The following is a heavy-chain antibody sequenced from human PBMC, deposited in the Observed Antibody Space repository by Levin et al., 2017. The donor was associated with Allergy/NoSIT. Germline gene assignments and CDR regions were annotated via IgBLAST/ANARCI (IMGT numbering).Heavy chain of an antibody. V-gene: IGHV4-34*01. Sequence: SETLSLTCAVYGGSFSGYYWSWIRQPPGKGLEWIGEINHSGSTNYNPSLKSRVTISVDTSKNQFSLKLSSVTAADTAVYYCARRRRLLESSLDYWGQGTLVTVSS. J-gene: IGHJ4*02. CDR2: INHSGST. CDR3: ARRRRLLESSLDY. D-gene: IGHD3-3*01. CDR1: GGSFSGYY.